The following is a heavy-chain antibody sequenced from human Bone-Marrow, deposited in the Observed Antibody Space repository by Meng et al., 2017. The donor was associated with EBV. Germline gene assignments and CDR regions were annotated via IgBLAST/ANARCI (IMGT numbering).Heavy chain of an antibody. D-gene: IGHD3-10*01. CDR3: ARPLYGSGSFRFDN. Sequence: EVQLVESGGGLVKPGGSLRLSCAASGFIFSTYSMNWVRQGPGKGLEWVSSISSSSGDIQYADSVKGRFTISRDNAKNSLYLQMNSLRAEDTAVYYCARPLYGSGSFRFDNWGQGTLGTVDS. V-gene: IGHV3-21*01. J-gene: IGHJ4*02. CDR1: GFIFSTYS. CDR2: ISSSSGDI.